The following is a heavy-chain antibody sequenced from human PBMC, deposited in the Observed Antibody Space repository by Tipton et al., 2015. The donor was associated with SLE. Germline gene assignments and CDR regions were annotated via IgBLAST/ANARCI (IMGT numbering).Heavy chain of an antibody. CDR2: IYHSANT. V-gene: IGHV4-59*01. CDR3: ARSGDYSGIYYYGFDV. Sequence: TLSLTCSVSGGSISSYYWSWIRQPPGKGLEWIGYIYHSANTNYNPSLKSRVTISADTSKNQFSLKLTSVIAADTAVYYCARSGDYSGIYYYGFDVWGQGTTVTVSS. D-gene: IGHD4-11*01. J-gene: IGHJ6*02. CDR1: GGSISSYY.